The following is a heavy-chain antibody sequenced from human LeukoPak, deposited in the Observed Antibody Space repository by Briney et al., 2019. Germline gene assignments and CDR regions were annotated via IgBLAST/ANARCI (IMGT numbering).Heavy chain of an antibody. CDR2: ITSGFTP. CDR1: GLTFSDYA. J-gene: IGHJ4*02. CDR3: AKDYSDSRVADVFFEY. V-gene: IGHV3-23*01. D-gene: IGHD2-15*01. Sequence: GGSLRLSCAASGLTFSDYAMRWFRQAPGKGREWVSGITSGFTPHYADSVKGRFTISRDNSKNTFHLQLNSLRAEDTAVYYCAKDYSDSRVADVFFEYWGQGTLVAVSS.